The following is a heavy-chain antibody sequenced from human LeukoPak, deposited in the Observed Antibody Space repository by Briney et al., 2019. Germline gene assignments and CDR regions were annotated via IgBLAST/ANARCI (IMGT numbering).Heavy chain of an antibody. D-gene: IGHD6-19*01. CDR2: INWNGGST. CDR1: GFTFDDYG. Sequence: PGGSLRLSCAASGFTFDDYGMSWVRQAPGKGLEWVSGINWNGGSTGYADSVKGRFTISRDNAKNSLYLQMNSLRAEDTAVYYCASPRHQSDLGIAVAETNAFDIWGQGTMVTVSS. CDR3: ASPRHQSDLGIAVAETNAFDI. J-gene: IGHJ3*02. V-gene: IGHV3-20*04.